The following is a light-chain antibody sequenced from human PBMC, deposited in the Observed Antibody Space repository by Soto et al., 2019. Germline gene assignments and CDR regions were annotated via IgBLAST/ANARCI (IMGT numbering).Light chain of an antibody. CDR3: QQYINLWT. CDR1: QSVSSN. CDR2: GAS. J-gene: IGKJ1*01. V-gene: IGKV3-15*01. Sequence: EIVMTQSPATLSVSPGERATLSCRASQSVSSNLAWYQQKPGQAPRLLIYGASTRATGIPARFSGSGSGTEFILTISSLQSEDFAVYYCQQYINLWTFGQGTKVDIK.